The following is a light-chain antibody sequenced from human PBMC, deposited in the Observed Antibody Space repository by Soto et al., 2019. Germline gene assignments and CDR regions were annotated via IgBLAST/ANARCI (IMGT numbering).Light chain of an antibody. CDR3: QHYNTYPWT. Sequence: DIQMTQSPSSLSASVGDRLTITCRASQDITNYLAWYLQKPGKAPNLLIHKASHLESGVPSRFSGSGSGTEFTLTISSLRPGDFATYYCQHYNTYPWTFGQGTKVDIK. J-gene: IGKJ1*01. CDR2: KAS. CDR1: QDITNY. V-gene: IGKV1-5*03.